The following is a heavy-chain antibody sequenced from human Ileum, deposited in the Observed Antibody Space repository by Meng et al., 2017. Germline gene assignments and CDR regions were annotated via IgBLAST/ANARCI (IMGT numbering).Heavy chain of an antibody. V-gene: IGHV3-33*01. D-gene: IGHD6-19*01. CDR2: IWNDGSVQ. CDR1: GFPFSIYG. Sequence: GESLKISCVASGFPFSIYGMHWVRQAPGKGLEWVAVIWNDGSVQYYADSVKGRFTISRDNSKNTLYLQMNSLRAEDTAIYYCASDHNRGWLEYWGQGTLVTVSS. J-gene: IGHJ4*02. CDR3: ASDHNRGWLEY.